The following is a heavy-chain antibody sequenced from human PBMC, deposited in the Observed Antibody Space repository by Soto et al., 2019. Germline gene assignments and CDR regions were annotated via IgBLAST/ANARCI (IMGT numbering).Heavy chain of an antibody. V-gene: IGHV3-23*01. CDR2: ISGSGGST. J-gene: IGHJ6*02. CDR1: GFTCSSYS. D-gene: IGHD2-2*01. CDR3: AKGGIGYCSSTSCHHYYYGMDV. Sequence: AGGSLRLSCAASGFTCSSYSMSWVRQAPGRGLEWVSAISGSGGSTYYADSVKGRFTISRDNSKNTLYLQMNSLRAEDTAVYYCAKGGIGYCSSTSCHHYYYGMDVWGHGTTVTVSS.